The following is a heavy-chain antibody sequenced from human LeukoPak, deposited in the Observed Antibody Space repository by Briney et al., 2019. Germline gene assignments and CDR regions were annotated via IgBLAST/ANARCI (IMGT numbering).Heavy chain of an antibody. D-gene: IGHD6-6*01. J-gene: IGHJ3*02. CDR1: GFSLSTSGVG. Sequence: SGPTLVNPTQTLTLTCTFSGFSLSTSGVGVGWIRQPPGKALEWLALIYWDDDKRYSPSLKSRLTITKDTSKNQVVLTMTNMDPVDTATYYCAHRPGKYSSSSMGAFDIWGQGTMVTVSS. CDR2: IYWDDDK. V-gene: IGHV2-5*02. CDR3: AHRPGKYSSSSMGAFDI.